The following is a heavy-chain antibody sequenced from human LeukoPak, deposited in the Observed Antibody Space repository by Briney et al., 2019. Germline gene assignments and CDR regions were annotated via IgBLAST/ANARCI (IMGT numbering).Heavy chain of an antibody. CDR3: ARDRSSWYFYNWFDP. Sequence: SETLSLTCTVSGGSISSSSYYWGWLRQPPGKGLEWIGSIYYSGSTYYNPSLKSRVTISVDTYKNQFSLKLSSVTAADTAVYYCARDRSSWYFYNWFDPWGQGTLVTVSS. D-gene: IGHD6-13*01. CDR2: IYYSGST. V-gene: IGHV4-39*07. J-gene: IGHJ5*02. CDR1: GGSISSSSYY.